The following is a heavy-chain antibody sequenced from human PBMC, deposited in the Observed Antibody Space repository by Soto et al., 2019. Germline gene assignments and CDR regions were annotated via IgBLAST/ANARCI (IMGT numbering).Heavy chain of an antibody. D-gene: IGHD2-15*01. V-gene: IGHV3-21*01. Sequence: GGSLRLSCAASGFTSSSYSMNWVRQAPGKGLEWVSSISSSSSYIYYADSVKGRFTISRDNAKNSLYLQMNSLRAEDTAVYYCARAAPQYCSGGSCRDYWGQGTLVTVSS. J-gene: IGHJ4*02. CDR1: GFTSSSYS. CDR3: ARAAPQYCSGGSCRDY. CDR2: ISSSSSYI.